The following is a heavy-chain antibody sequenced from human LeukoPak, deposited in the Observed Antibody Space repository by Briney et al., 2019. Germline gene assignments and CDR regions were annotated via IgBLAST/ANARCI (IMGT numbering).Heavy chain of an antibody. V-gene: IGHV3-9*03. J-gene: IGHJ4*02. Sequence: GGSLRLSCAAPGFTFSSYAMHWVRQAPGKGLEWVSGISWNSGSIVYADSVKGRFTISRDNAKNSLYLQMNSLRAEDMALYYCAKDRRHYYDSSGYSYFDYWGQGTLVTVSS. CDR1: GFTFSSYA. CDR3: AKDRRHYYDSSGYSYFDY. D-gene: IGHD3-22*01. CDR2: ISWNSGSI.